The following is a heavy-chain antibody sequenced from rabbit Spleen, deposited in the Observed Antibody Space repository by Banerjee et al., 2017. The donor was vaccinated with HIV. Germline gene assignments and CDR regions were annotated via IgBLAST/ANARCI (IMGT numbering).Heavy chain of an antibody. J-gene: IGHJ6*01. CDR2: IHTGSSAFT. CDR1: GVSFSGSSY. V-gene: IGHV1S45*01. CDR3: MTDGGDF. Sequence: QEQLVESGGDLVKPGASLTLTCIASGVSFSGSSYMCWVRQAPGKGLEWIACIHTGSSAFTYFASWAKGRFTISKASSTTVTLQMTSLTAADTATYFCMTDGGDFWGPGTLVTVS.